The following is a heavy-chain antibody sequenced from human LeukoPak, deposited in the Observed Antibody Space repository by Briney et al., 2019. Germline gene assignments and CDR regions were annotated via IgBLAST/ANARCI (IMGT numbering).Heavy chain of an antibody. Sequence: ASVKVSCKVSGYTLTELSMHWVRQAPGKGLEWMGGFDPEDGETIYAQKFQGRVTMTEDTSTDTAYMELSSLRSEDTAVYYCARASSGWYTLDDAFDIWGQGTMVTVSS. D-gene: IGHD6-19*01. CDR2: FDPEDGET. CDR3: ARASSGWYTLDDAFDI. V-gene: IGHV1-24*01. CDR1: GYTLTELS. J-gene: IGHJ3*02.